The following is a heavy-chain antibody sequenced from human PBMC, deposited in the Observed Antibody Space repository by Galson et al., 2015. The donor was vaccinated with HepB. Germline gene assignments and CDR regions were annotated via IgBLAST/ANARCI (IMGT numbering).Heavy chain of an antibody. J-gene: IGHJ4*02. CDR1: GFTFSSYS. V-gene: IGHV3-30-3*01. CDR2: ISFDGSNK. D-gene: IGHD2-8*01. Sequence: SLRLSCAASGFTFSSYSIHWVRQAPGRGLEWVAVISFDGSNKYYADSVKGRFTISRDNSKNTLYLQMDSLRAEDTAVYYCARGGDCSNGVCYLQFDYWGQGTLVTVSS. CDR3: ARGGDCSNGVCYLQFDY.